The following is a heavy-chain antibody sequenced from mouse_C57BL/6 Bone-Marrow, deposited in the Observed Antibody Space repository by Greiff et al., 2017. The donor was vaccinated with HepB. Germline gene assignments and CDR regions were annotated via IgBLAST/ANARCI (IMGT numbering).Heavy chain of an antibody. V-gene: IGHV2-6-1*01. J-gene: IGHJ4*01. D-gene: IGHD1-1*01. CDR2: IWSDGST. CDR3: ARHSDYYGSSFPYAMDY. CDR1: GFSLTSYG. Sequence: VQVVESGPGLVAPSQSLSITCTVSGFSLTSYGVHWVRQPPGKGLEWLVVIWSDGSTTYNSALKSRLSISKDNSKSQVFLKMNSLQTDDTAMYYCARHSDYYGSSFPYAMDYWGQGTSVTVSS.